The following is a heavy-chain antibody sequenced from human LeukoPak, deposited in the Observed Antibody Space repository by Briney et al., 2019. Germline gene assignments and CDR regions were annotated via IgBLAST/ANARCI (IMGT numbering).Heavy chain of an antibody. V-gene: IGHV1-8*01. J-gene: IGHJ5*02. CDR3: ARGYAADWFDP. CDR1: GYTFTSYD. CDR2: MNPNSGNT. Sequence: ASVKVTRKASGYTFTSYDINWVRQATGQGLEWMGWMNPNSGNTGYAQKFQGRVTMTRNTSISTDYMELSSLRSEDTAVYYCARGYAADWFDPWGQGTLVTVSS. D-gene: IGHD2-15*01.